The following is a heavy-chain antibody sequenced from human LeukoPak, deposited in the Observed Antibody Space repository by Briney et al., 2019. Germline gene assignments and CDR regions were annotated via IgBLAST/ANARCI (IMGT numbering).Heavy chain of an antibody. V-gene: IGHV3-64D*06. J-gene: IGHJ4*02. CDR1: GFTFSYYA. CDR2: ITSSGGST. Sequence: QPGGSLRLSCSASGFTFSYYAMHWVRQAPGKGLEYVSGITSSGGSTYYTDSVKGRFTISRDNSNNTLYLRMSSLRAEDTAVYYCVKGDYSGYTFPAFVYWGQGTLVSVSS. CDR3: VKGDYSGYTFPAFVY. D-gene: IGHD5-12*01.